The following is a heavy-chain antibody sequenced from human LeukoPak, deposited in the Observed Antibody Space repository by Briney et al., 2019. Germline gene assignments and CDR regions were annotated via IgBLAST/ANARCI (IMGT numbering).Heavy chain of an antibody. V-gene: IGHV3-30*02. CDR2: IWYGGSNK. D-gene: IGHD2-15*01. CDR1: GFTFSSYW. J-gene: IGHJ3*02. Sequence: GGSLRLSCAASGFTFSSYWMHWVRQAPGKGLEWVAVIWYGGSNKHYADSVKGRFTISRDNSKNTLYLQMNSLRAEDTVVYYCAKSIDRYCSGGSCRGAFDIWGQGTMVTVSS. CDR3: AKSIDRYCSGGSCRGAFDI.